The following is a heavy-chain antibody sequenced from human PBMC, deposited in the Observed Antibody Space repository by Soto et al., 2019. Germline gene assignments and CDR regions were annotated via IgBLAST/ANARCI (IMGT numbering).Heavy chain of an antibody. CDR1: GGPFDSFA. J-gene: IGHJ6*02. CDR3: ASRIGDDYSGPLYYYYGMDV. Sequence: QMQLVQSGAEVKEPGSSVKVSCKASGGPFDSFAITWVRQAPGQGLEWLGGIVPVFETTNYAQKFQDRVTITADGSTGTAYLEVRYVRSEDKATYYYASRIGDDYSGPLYYYYGMDVWGQGTTFTV. D-gene: IGHD2-21*01. V-gene: IGHV1-69*01. CDR2: IVPVFETT.